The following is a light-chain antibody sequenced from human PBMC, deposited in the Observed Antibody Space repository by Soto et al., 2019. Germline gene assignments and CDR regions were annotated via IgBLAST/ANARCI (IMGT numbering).Light chain of an antibody. J-gene: IGKJ2*01. V-gene: IGKV1-16*01. Sequence: DIQMTQSPSSLSASVGDRVTITCRASHDTSNSVAWFQQRPGMAPTSLIYGASSLQSVFSSRFRGSRSWTRFTVTFSTLQPELCATDDCQQHSSFPISSGQRTKVEI. CDR1: HDTSNS. CDR2: GAS. CDR3: QQHSSFPIS.